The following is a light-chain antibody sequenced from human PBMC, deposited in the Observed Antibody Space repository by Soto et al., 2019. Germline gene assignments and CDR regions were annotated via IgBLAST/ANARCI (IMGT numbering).Light chain of an antibody. J-gene: IGLJ1*01. CDR2: RNN. V-gene: IGLV1-47*01. CDR3: AAWDDSLSAYV. CDR1: TSNIGSNY. Sequence: QSVLTQSPSVSAAPGQRVTISCSGSTSNIGSNYVSWYQQLPGTAPKLLIYRNNQRPSGVPDRFSDSKSGTSASLAISGLRSEDEADYYCAAWDDSLSAYVFGTGTKVTVL.